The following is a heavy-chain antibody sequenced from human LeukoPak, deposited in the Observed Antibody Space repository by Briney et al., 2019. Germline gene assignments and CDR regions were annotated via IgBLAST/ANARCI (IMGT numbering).Heavy chain of an antibody. Sequence: GESPKTPRNSSGYSLTSYWHGRVRQMPGKGLEGMVSIYPGGSDTRYSPSFQDTVTISADKSISTAYLQWSSLKASDTAMYYCARVVVLAAYYYYYYGMDVWGQGTTVTVSS. CDR2: IYPGGSDT. J-gene: IGHJ6*02. CDR1: GYSLTSYW. CDR3: ARVVVLAAYYYYYYGMDV. V-gene: IGHV5-51*01. D-gene: IGHD2-2*01.